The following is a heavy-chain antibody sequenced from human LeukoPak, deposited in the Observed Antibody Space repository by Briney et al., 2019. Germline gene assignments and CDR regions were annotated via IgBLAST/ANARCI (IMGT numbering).Heavy chain of an antibody. CDR2: IYTSGST. CDR3: ARDVVAAPGTWDY. D-gene: IGHD6-13*01. V-gene: IGHV4-4*07. CDR1: GDSISNFY. Sequence: SETLSLTCAVSGDSISNFYWSWIRQPAGKGLEWIGRIYTSGSTNYNPSLKSRVTMSVDTSKNQFSLKLSSVTAADTAVYYCARDVVAAPGTWDYWGQGTLVTVSS. J-gene: IGHJ4*02.